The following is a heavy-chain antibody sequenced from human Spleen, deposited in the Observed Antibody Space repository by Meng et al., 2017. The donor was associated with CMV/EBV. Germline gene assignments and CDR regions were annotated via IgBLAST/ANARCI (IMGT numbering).Heavy chain of an antibody. CDR2: TYYRSKWYN. D-gene: IGHD6-19*01. CDR1: GDSVSSNTVT. CDR3: ARDRLVLGYYYYYGMDV. J-gene: IGHJ6*02. Sequence: SETLSLTCAISGDSVSSNTVTWSWIRQSPSRGLEWLGRTYYRSKWYNDYAVSVKSRITINPDTSKNQFSLQLNSVTPEDTAVYYCARDRLVLGYYYYYGMDVWGQGTTVTVSS. V-gene: IGHV6-1*01.